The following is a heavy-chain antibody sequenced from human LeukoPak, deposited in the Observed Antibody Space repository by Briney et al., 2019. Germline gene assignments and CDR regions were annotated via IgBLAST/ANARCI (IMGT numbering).Heavy chain of an antibody. CDR2: ISTTGSSI. Sequence: GSLRLSCAASGFTFSSYEMNWVRQAPGKGLEWVSYISTTGSSIYYADSVKGRFTISRDNVKNLLYLQMNSLRAEDTAVYYCARVQRGIAVALDYWGQGISVTVSS. D-gene: IGHD6-19*01. CDR1: GFTFSSYE. CDR3: ARVQRGIAVALDY. V-gene: IGHV3-48*03. J-gene: IGHJ4*02.